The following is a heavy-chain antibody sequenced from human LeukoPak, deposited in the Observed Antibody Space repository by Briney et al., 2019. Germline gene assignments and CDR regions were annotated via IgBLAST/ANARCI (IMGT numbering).Heavy chain of an antibody. CDR2: IYYSGST. J-gene: IGHJ3*02. CDR1: GGSISSYY. CDR3: ARPDSSRAFDI. Sequence: SETLSLTCTVSGGSISSYYWSWIRQPPGKGLEWIGYIYYSGSTNYNPSLKSRVTISVDTSKNQFSLKLSSVTAADTAVYYCARPDSSRAFDIWGQGTMVTVSS. D-gene: IGHD3-22*01. V-gene: IGHV4-59*08.